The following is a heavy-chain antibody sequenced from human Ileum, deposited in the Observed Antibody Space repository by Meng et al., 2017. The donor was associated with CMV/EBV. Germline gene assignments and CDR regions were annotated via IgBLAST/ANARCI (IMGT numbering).Heavy chain of an antibody. J-gene: IGHJ4*02. CDR3: ARAKQAAENFDS. CDR2: IYYTGAT. CDR1: GASIRSGDYY. Sequence: VQFQGSGPGLVKHSETLSLTCTVSGASIRSGDYYWTWIRQPPGKGLEWIGYIYYTGATYYRPSLESRIVISSDTSKNHFSLTLTSVTAADTAVYFCARAKQAAENFDSWGQGTLVTVSS. D-gene: IGHD6-13*01. V-gene: IGHV4-30-4*08.